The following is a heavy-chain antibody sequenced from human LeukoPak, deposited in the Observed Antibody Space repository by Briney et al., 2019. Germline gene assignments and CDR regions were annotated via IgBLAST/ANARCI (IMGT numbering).Heavy chain of an antibody. D-gene: IGHD6-19*01. CDR3: ARDLAMAGRDLDY. V-gene: IGHV3-11*01. CDR1: GFAVRNYY. CDR2: ISNSGTII. J-gene: IGHJ4*02. Sequence: PGGALRLSCAASGFAVRNYYMDWLRQAPGKGLEWVAYISNSGTIIYYAESVKGRFTISRDNAKNSLYLQMNSLRAEDTALYYCARDLAMAGRDLDYWGQGTLVTVSS.